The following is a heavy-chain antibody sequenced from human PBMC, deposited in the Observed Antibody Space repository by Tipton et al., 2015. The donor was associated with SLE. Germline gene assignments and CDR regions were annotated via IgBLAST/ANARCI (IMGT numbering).Heavy chain of an antibody. CDR2: FHYSGST. Sequence: TLSLTCTVSSGSISSHSWTWIRRTPGKELEWIGYFHYSGSTNYNPSLRSRVTMSEDTSKSQFSLKRNSITAADTAVYYCARGTYYFDYWGQGALVTVSS. CDR3: ARGTYYFDY. J-gene: IGHJ4*02. V-gene: IGHV4-59*08. CDR1: SGSISSHS.